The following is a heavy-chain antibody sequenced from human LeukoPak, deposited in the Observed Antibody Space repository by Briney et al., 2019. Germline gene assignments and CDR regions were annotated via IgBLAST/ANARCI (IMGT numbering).Heavy chain of an antibody. V-gene: IGHV3-23*01. CDR2: ISGSGSTT. CDR3: AKPSSIVIVPTALQRSLDY. D-gene: IGHD2/OR15-2a*01. CDR1: GFTFRNYA. Sequence: GGSLRLSCTASGFTFRNYAMTWVRQAPGKGLEWVSTISGSGSTTYYADSVKGRLSISRDNSKNTLSLQMNSLRAEDTAVYYCAKPSSIVIVPTALQRSLDYWGQGALVTVSS. J-gene: IGHJ4*02.